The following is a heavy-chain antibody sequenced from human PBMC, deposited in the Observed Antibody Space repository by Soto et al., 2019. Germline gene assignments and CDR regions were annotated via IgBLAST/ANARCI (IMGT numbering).Heavy chain of an antibody. CDR3: ASSRGGTVVVPAAHPGSN. D-gene: IGHD2-2*01. CDR2: INHSGST. V-gene: IGHV4-34*01. Sequence: SETLSLTCAVYGGSFSGYYWSWIRQPPGKGLEWIGEINHSGSTNYNPSLKSRVTISVDTSKNQFSPKLSSVTAADTAVYYCASSRGGTVVVPAAHPGSNWGQGTLVTVSS. CDR1: GGSFSGYY. J-gene: IGHJ4*02.